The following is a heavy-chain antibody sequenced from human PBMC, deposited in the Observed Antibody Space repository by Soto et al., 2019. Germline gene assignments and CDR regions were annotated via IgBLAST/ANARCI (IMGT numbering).Heavy chain of an antibody. CDR2: ISGSGDST. CDR3: AKGVPGIAVSCTVYFQH. J-gene: IGHJ1*01. V-gene: IGHV3-23*01. Sequence: EVQLLESGGGLVQPGGSLRLSCAASGFTFSSYAMSWVRQAPGKGLEWVSGISGSGDSTYYADSVKGRFTISRDNSKNTLYLQLNSLRAEDTAVYYCAKGVPGIAVSCTVYFQHWGECTLVTVSS. CDR1: GFTFSSYA. D-gene: IGHD6-19*01.